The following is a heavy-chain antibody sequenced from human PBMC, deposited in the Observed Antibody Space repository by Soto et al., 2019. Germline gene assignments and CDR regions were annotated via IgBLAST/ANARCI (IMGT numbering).Heavy chain of an antibody. Sequence: GGSLRLSCAASGFTFSSYAMSWVRQAPGKGLEWVSAISGSGGSTYYADSVKGRFTISRDNSKNTLYLQMNSLRAEDTAVYYCAKAGDTAMVSYYYGMDVWGQGTTVTVSS. D-gene: IGHD5-18*01. V-gene: IGHV3-23*01. J-gene: IGHJ6*02. CDR3: AKAGDTAMVSYYYGMDV. CDR2: ISGSGGST. CDR1: GFTFSSYA.